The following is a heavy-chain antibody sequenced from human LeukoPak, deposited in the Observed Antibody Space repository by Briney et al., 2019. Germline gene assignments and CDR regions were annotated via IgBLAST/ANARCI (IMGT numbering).Heavy chain of an antibody. CDR1: GYTFTSYG. CDR3: ARDTEWEKNPDYFDY. J-gene: IGHJ4*02. D-gene: IGHD1-26*01. CDR2: ISAKNGNT. Sequence: ASVKVSCKASGYTFTSYGISWVRQVPGQGLGWMGWISAKNGNTNYAQKVQGRVTMTTDTSTSTAYMELRSLRSDDTAVYYCARDTEWEKNPDYFDYWGQGTLVTVSS. V-gene: IGHV1-18*01.